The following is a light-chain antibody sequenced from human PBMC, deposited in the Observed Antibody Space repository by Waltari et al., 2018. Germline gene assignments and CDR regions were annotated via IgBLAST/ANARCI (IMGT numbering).Light chain of an antibody. V-gene: IGLV2-23*02. CDR3: CSYAGSGIYV. Sequence: NLVSWFQQYPDTAPKLIIFEVNKRPSGVSNRFSGSKSGNTASLTISGLQAGDEADYYCCSYAGSGIYVFGTGAKVTVL. CDR1: NL. J-gene: IGLJ1*01. CDR2: EVN.